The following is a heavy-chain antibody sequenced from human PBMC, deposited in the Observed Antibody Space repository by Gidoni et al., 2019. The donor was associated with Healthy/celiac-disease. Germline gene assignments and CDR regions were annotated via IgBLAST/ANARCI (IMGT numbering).Heavy chain of an antibody. J-gene: IGHJ6*02. CDR1: GYSFTSNW. D-gene: IGHD3-22*01. V-gene: IGHV5-51*01. CDR3: ARPKYYYDSSGYYYYYGMDV. CDR2: IYPGASDT. Sequence: SGYSFTSNWNGGVRQMPGKGLEWMGIIYPGASDTRYSPSFQGQVTISADKSISTAYLQWSSLKASDTAMYYCARPKYYYDSSGYYYYYGMDVWGQGTTVTVSS.